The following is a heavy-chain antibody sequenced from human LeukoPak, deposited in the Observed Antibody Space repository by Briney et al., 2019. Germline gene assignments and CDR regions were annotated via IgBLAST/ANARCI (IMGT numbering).Heavy chain of an antibody. D-gene: IGHD4-17*01. J-gene: IGHJ1*01. CDR2: IIPILGIA. V-gene: IGHV1-69*10. Sequence: SVKVSCKASGGTFSSYAISWVRQAPGQGLEWMGRIIPILGIANYAQKFQGRVTITADKSTSTAYMELSSLRSEDTAVYYCAREVLNDYGDYEGYFQHWGQGTLVTVSS. CDR1: GGTFSSYA. CDR3: AREVLNDYGDYEGYFQH.